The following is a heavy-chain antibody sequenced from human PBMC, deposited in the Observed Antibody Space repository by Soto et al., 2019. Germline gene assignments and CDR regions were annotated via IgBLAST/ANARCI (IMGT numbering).Heavy chain of an antibody. CDR2: LFPSDSDA. CDR1: GHSCRSYW. J-gene: IGHJ4*02. D-gene: IGHD2-15*01. Sequence: GESLKISCTDSGHSCRSYWLGWVRQMPGKGLEWMGILFPSDSDARYSPSFQGQVTISVDKSITTAYLQWSSLKASDTAVYYCARGGYCTGFGCYRHYFDYWGQGTQVTVSS. V-gene: IGHV5-51*01. CDR3: ARGGYCTGFGCYRHYFDY.